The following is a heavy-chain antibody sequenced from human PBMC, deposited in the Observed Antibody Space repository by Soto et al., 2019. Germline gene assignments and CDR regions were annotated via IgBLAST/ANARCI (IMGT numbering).Heavy chain of an antibody. D-gene: IGHD3-9*01. J-gene: IGHJ4*02. CDR2: INDSGST. CDR1: GGSFSGYY. Sequence: SETLSLTCAVYGGSFSGYYWSWIRQPPGKGLEWIGEINDSGSTNYNPSLKRRGTISVDTSTNQFSLKLSSVTAADTAVYYCARDYDILTGYYNRGFDYWGQGTLVTVSS. V-gene: IGHV4-34*01. CDR3: ARDYDILTGYYNRGFDY.